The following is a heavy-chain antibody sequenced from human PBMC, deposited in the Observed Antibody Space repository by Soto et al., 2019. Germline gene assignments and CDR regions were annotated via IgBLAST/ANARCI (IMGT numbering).Heavy chain of an antibody. Sequence: GGSLRLSCAASGFTFSSYGMHWVRQAPGKGLEWVAVISYDGSNKYYADSVKGRFTISRDNSKNTLYLQMNSLRAEDTAVYYCAKGGMQDKQLVWGNWFDPWGQGTLVTVSS. V-gene: IGHV3-30*18. CDR1: GFTFSSYG. J-gene: IGHJ5*02. CDR3: AKGGMQDKQLVWGNWFDP. CDR2: ISYDGSNK. D-gene: IGHD6-13*01.